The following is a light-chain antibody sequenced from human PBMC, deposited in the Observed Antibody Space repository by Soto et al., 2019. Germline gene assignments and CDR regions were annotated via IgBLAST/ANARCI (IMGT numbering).Light chain of an antibody. CDR2: DAS. CDR1: QSVSSY. Sequence: DIELTQSPATLSLSLGERATLSCRASQSVSSYLAWYQQKPGQAPRLLIYDASNRASGVPARFSGSGSGTEFTLPISSLEPHDFAVYYCRQRSNWHPYTFGQGTKLEI. V-gene: IGKV3-11*01. J-gene: IGKJ2*01. CDR3: RQRSNWHPYT.